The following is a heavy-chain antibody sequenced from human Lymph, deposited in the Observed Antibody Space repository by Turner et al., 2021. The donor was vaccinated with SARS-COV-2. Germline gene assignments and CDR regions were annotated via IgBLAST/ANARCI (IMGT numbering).Heavy chain of an antibody. CDR1: GYTLPELS. CDR2: FDPEDGET. D-gene: IGHD2-15*01. V-gene: IGHV1-24*01. CDR3: ATAPAAVVTGWFDP. J-gene: IGHJ5*02. Sequence: QVQLVQSGAEVKKPGASVKVSCKVSGYTLPELSMHWVRQTPGKGLEWMGGFDPEDGETIYAQNFQGRVTMTEDTSTDTAYIDLSSLRSEDTAVYYCATAPAAVVTGWFDPWGQGTLVTVSS.